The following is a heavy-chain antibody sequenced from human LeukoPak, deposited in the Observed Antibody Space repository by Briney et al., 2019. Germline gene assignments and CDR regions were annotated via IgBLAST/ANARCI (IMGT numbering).Heavy chain of an antibody. D-gene: IGHD3-3*01. J-gene: IGHJ4*02. CDR3: ARNTLEDFWSGYNI. CDR1: GYTFTSYG. CDR2: ISAYNGNT. Sequence: ASVKVSCKASGYTFTSYGICWVRQAPGQGLEWMGWISAYNGNTNYAQKLQGRVTMTTDTSTSTAYMELRSLRSDDTAVYYCARNTLEDFWSGYNIWGQGTLVTVSS. V-gene: IGHV1-18*01.